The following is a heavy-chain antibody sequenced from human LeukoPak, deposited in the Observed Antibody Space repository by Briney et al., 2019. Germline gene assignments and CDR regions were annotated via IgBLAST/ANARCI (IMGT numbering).Heavy chain of an antibody. CDR2: IWYDGSNK. D-gene: IGHD4-17*01. V-gene: IGHV3-33*01. J-gene: IGHJ4*02. CDR1: GFTFSSYG. CDR3: ARAVSDYGDYYFDY. Sequence: PGGSLRLSCAASGFTFSSYGMHRVRQAPGKGLEWVAVIWYDGSNKYYADSVKGRFTISRDNSKNTLYLQMNSLRAEDTAVYYCARAVSDYGDYYFDYWGQGTLVTVSS.